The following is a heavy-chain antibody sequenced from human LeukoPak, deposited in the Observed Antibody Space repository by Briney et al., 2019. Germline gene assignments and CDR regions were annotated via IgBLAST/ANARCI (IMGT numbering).Heavy chain of an antibody. CDR3: ARDLSEKYSIDY. Sequence: GGSLRLSCAASGFSFRSYAMHWVRQAPGKGLEWVAFISYDGGTKYFADSVKGRFTISRDNSKNTVFLQMNSLRAEDTAVYYCARDLSEKYSIDYWGQGTLVTVSS. D-gene: IGHD2/OR15-2a*01. J-gene: IGHJ4*02. V-gene: IGHV3-33*05. CDR2: ISYDGGTK. CDR1: GFSFRSYA.